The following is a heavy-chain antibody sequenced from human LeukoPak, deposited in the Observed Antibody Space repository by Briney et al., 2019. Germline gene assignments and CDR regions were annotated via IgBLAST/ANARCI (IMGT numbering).Heavy chain of an antibody. CDR1: GDTFTSYY. CDR2: INPSGDST. D-gene: IGHD6-19*01. V-gene: IGHV1-46*01. J-gene: IGHJ6*03. CDR3: ARGSSGWSTYYYYYMDV. Sequence: ASVKVSCKASGDTFTSYYMHWVRQAPGQGLEWMGIINPSGDSTSSAQTFQGRVTITADKSTSTAYMELSSLRSEDTAVYYCARGSSGWSTYYYYYMDVWGKGTTVTVSS.